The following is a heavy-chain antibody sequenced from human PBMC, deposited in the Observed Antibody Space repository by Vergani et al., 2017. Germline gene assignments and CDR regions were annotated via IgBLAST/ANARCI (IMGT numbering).Heavy chain of an antibody. V-gene: IGHV4-61*01. CDR1: GGSVSSGSYY. CDR3: ARGLSNGGITMIVVVTRDYYGMDV. Sequence: QVQLQESGPGLVKPSETLSLTCTVSGGSVSSGSYYWSWIRQPPGKGLEWIGEINHSGSTNYNPSLKSRVTISVDTSKNQFSLKLSSVTAADTAVYYCARGLSNGGITMIVVVTRDYYGMDVWGQGTTVTVSS. D-gene: IGHD3-22*01. CDR2: INHSGST. J-gene: IGHJ6*02.